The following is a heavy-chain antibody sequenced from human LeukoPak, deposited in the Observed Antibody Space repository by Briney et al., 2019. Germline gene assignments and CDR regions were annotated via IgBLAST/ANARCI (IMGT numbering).Heavy chain of an antibody. J-gene: IGHJ6*03. V-gene: IGHV4-39*01. CDR1: GGSISSSSYY. CDR2: IYYSGST. CDR3: ARGSWAAAGIIYYYYYYMDV. Sequence: PSETLSLTCTVSGGSISSSSYYWGWIRQPPGKGLEWIGSIYYSGSTYYNPPLKSRVTISVDTSKNQFSLKLSSVTAADTAVYYCARGSWAAAGIIYYYYYYMDVWGKGTTVTVSS. D-gene: IGHD6-13*01.